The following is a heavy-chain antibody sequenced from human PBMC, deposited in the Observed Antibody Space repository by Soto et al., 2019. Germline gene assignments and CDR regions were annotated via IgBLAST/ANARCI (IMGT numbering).Heavy chain of an antibody. J-gene: IGHJ3*02. D-gene: IGHD3-3*02. CDR1: GYTFSAYT. CDR3: ARDTETLGPRANDALDI. Sequence: QAQLVQSGAEMKKPGASVKVSCKATGYTFSAYTMNWVRQAPGQSLEWMGWINAGSGKTKYSQNFQGRVSITRDTSASTVYMELTGLTSEDTDVYYCARDTETLGPRANDALDIWGQGTMVTVSS. V-gene: IGHV1-3*01. CDR2: INAGSGKT.